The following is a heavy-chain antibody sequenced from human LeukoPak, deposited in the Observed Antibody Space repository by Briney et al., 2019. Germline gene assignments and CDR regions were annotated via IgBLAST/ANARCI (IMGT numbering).Heavy chain of an antibody. J-gene: IGHJ4*02. D-gene: IGHD5-18*01. CDR1: GYTFTGYY. V-gene: IGHV1-2*02. CDR3: AREFRRGYSYGYGY. Sequence: GASVKVSCKASGYTFTGYYTHWVRQAPGQGLEWMGWINPNSGGTNYAQKFQGRVTMTRDTSISTAYMELSRPRSDDTAVYYCAREFRRGYSYGYGYWGQGTLVTVSS. CDR2: INPNSGGT.